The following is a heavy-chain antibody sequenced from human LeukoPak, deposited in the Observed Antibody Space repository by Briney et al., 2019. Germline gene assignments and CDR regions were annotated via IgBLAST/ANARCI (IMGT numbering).Heavy chain of an antibody. CDR3: ARVIGAEHRIFDY. CDR2: IYYSGST. D-gene: IGHD3-10*01. V-gene: IGHV4-59*01. Sequence: PSETLSLTCTVSGGSISSYYWSWLRQPPGKGLEWIGYIYYSGSTNYNPSLKSRVTISVDTSKNQFSLKLSSVTAADTAVYYCARVIGAEHRIFDYWGQGTLVTVSS. J-gene: IGHJ4*02. CDR1: GGSISSYY.